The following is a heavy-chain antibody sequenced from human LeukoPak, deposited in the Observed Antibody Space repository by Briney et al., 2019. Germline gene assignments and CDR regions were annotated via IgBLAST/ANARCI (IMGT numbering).Heavy chain of an antibody. Sequence: SETLSLTCAVYGGSFSGYYWCWIRQPPGKGLEWIGEINHSGSTNYNPSLKSRVTISVDTSKNQFSLKLSSVTAADTAVCYCARGARPHGCDYWGQGTLVTVSS. J-gene: IGHJ4*02. CDR3: ARGARPHGCDY. CDR2: INHSGST. CDR1: GGSFSGYY. D-gene: IGHD6-6*01. V-gene: IGHV4-34*01.